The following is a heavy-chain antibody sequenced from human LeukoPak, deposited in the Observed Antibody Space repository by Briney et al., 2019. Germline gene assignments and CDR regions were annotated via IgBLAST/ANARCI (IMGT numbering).Heavy chain of an antibody. CDR3: ARTLVDYSSGWYVFDY. D-gene: IGHD6-19*01. J-gene: IGHJ4*02. V-gene: IGHV4-34*01. Sequence: SETLSLTCAVYGGSFSGYYWSWIRQPPGKGLEWIGEIDHSGSTNYNPSLKSRVTISVDTSKNQFSLKLSSVTAADTAVYYCARTLVDYSSGWYVFDYWGQGTLVTVSS. CDR1: GGSFSGYY. CDR2: IDHSGST.